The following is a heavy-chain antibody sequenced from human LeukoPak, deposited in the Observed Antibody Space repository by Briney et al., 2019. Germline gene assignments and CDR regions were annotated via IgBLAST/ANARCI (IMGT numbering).Heavy chain of an antibody. D-gene: IGHD6-19*01. V-gene: IGHV3-43D*03. J-gene: IGHJ4*02. CDR2: ISWDGGST. CDR3: AKSGSGWHIDY. Sequence: GGSLRLSCAASGFTFDDYAMHWVCQAPGKGLEWVSLISWDGGSTYYADSVKGRFTISRDNSKNSLYLQMNSLRAEDTALYYCAKSGSGWHIDYWGQGTLVTVSS. CDR1: GFTFDDYA.